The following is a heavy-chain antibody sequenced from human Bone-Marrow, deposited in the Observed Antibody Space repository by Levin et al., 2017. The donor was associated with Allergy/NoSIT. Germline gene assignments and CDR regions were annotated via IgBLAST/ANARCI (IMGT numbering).Heavy chain of an antibody. CDR1: GGSFSGYY. V-gene: IGHV4-34*01. CDR3: ARGRLRITMIVVAMSWFDP. Sequence: PSETLSLTCAVYGGSFSGYYWSWIRQPPGKGLEWIGEINHSGSTNYNPSLKSRVTISVDTSKNQFSLKLSSVTAADTAVYYCARGRLRITMIVVAMSWFDPWGQGTLVTVSS. D-gene: IGHD3-22*01. CDR2: INHSGST. J-gene: IGHJ5*02.